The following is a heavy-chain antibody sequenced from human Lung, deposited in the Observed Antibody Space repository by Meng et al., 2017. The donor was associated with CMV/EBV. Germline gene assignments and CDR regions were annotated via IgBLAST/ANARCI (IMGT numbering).Heavy chain of an antibody. CDR2: ISYDGSVK. CDR3: AKAAEFPWFGEGKNHLDY. V-gene: IGHV3-30*18. J-gene: IGHJ4*02. Sequence: TFTSHAMHWVRQAPGKGLEWVAVISYDGSVKYYADSLQGRFTVSRDNSKKTLYLQMNSLRPEDTAMYYCAKAAEFPWFGEGKNHLDYWGQGTLVTVSS. D-gene: IGHD3-10*01. CDR1: TFTSHA.